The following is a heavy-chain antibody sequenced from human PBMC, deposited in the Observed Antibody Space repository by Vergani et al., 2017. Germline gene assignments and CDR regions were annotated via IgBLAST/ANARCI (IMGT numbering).Heavy chain of an antibody. Sequence: QVQLQESGPGLVKPSETLSLTCTVSGGSISSYYWSWIRQPPGKGLEWIGYIYYSGSTNYNPSLKSRVTISVDTSKNQFSLKLSSVTAADTAVYYCAREMGGVYSYGIDYWGQGTLVTVSS. CDR1: GGSISSYY. CDR2: IYYSGST. J-gene: IGHJ4*02. D-gene: IGHD5-18*01. CDR3: AREMGGVYSYGIDY. V-gene: IGHV4-59*01.